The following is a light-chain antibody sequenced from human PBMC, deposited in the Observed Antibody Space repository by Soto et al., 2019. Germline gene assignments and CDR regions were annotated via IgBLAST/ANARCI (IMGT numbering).Light chain of an antibody. CDR3: QQYNDWPRT. CDR1: QSVSSN. Sequence: DIVLTLSQANLSVSPGERATLSCRASQSVSSNLAWYQQKPGQAPRLRIYGASTRATGIPARFSGSGSGTEFTLTICSLQAEDFAVYYCQQYNDWPRTFGQGT. CDR2: GAS. J-gene: IGKJ1*01. V-gene: IGKV3-15*01.